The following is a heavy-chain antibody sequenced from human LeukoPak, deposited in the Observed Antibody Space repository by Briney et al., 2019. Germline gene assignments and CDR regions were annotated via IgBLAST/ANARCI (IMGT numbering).Heavy chain of an antibody. V-gene: IGHV3-33*01. CDR2: IWYDGSNK. Sequence: GGSLRLSCAASGFTFSSYGMHWVRQAPGKGLDWVAVIWYDGSNKYYADSVKGRFTISRDNSKNTLYLLMDSLGAEDTAVYYCARNAYYDSSAYYVDYWGQGTLVSVSS. D-gene: IGHD3-22*01. CDR3: ARNAYYDSSAYYVDY. CDR1: GFTFSSYG. J-gene: IGHJ4*02.